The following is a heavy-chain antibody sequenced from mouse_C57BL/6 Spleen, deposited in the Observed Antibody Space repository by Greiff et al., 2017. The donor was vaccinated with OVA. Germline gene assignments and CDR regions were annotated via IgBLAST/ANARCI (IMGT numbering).Heavy chain of an antibody. CDR3: ARRDYPYWYFDV. CDR1: GYTFTSYW. D-gene: IGHD2-4*01. CDR2: IDPSDSET. V-gene: IGHV1-52*01. J-gene: IGHJ1*03. Sequence: QVQLQQPGAELVRPGSSVKLSCKASGYTFTSYWMHWVKQRPIQGLEWIGNIDPSDSETHYNQKFKDKATLTVDKSSSTAYMQLSSLTSEDSAVYYCARRDYPYWYFDVWGTGTTVTVSS.